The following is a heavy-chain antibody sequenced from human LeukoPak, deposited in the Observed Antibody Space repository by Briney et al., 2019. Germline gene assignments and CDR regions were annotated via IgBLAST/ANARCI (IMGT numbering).Heavy chain of an antibody. D-gene: IGHD6-13*01. J-gene: IGHJ6*03. V-gene: IGHV1-8*03. CDR1: GYTFTSYD. Sequence: ASVKVSCKASGYTFTSYDINWVRQATGQGLEWMGWMNPNSGNTGYALKFQGRVTITRNTSISTAYMELSSLRSEDTAVYYRAVSQQLPSGPYYYYMDVWGKGTTVTVSS. CDR2: MNPNSGNT. CDR3: AVSQQLPSGPYYYYMDV.